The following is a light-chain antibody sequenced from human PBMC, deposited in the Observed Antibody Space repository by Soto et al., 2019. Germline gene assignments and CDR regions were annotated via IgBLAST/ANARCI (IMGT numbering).Light chain of an antibody. V-gene: IGKV3-11*01. CDR3: QQRSNWV. CDR1: QSVSIY. J-gene: IGKJ3*01. CDR2: DAS. Sequence: TVLTQSPATLSLSPGERASLSSRAIQSVSIYLAWYQQKPCQAPRLLIYDASKRAPAFPARFSGRGHGTDSSLTNSSLEHEDFGVYCCQQRSNWVFGPGTKVHIK.